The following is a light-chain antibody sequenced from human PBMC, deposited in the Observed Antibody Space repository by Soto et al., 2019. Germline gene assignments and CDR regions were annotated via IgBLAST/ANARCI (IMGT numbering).Light chain of an antibody. CDR1: QSISSSY. CDR2: GVS. V-gene: IGKV3-20*01. CDR3: KQYVTSPYI. Sequence: DIVLTQSPGNLSLSPGERATLSCRASQSISSSYLAWYQQKPGQAPRLLIHGVSTRATGIPDRFSGSGSGTHFTLNNSRLESEDFAVYYCKQYVTSPYIFGQGTKLEIK. J-gene: IGKJ2*01.